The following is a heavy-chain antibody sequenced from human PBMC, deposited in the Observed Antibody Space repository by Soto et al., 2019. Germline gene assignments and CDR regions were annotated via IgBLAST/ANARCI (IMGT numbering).Heavy chain of an antibody. V-gene: IGHV1-69*01. D-gene: IGHD2-15*01. CDR2: IIPIFGTA. J-gene: IGHJ6*02. CDR1: GGTFSSYA. Sequence: QVQLVQSGAEVKKPGSSVKVSCKASGGTFSSYAISWVRQAPGQGLEWMGGIIPIFGTANYAQKFQGRVTITAAESTSTAYMELSSLRSEDTAVYYCARASDCSGGSCSPIYYYYYCMDVWGQGTTVTVSS. CDR3: ARASDCSGGSCSPIYYYYYCMDV.